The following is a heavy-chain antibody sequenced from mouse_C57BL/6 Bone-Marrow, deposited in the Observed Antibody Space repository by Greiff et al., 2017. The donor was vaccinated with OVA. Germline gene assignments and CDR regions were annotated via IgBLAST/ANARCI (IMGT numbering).Heavy chain of an antibody. D-gene: IGHD2-1*01. V-gene: IGHV14-2*01. CDR3: ARRGNYAWYFDV. CDR1: GFNIKDYY. CDR2: IDPEDGET. J-gene: IGHJ1*03. Sequence: VQLQQSGAELVKPGASVKLSCTASGFNIKDYYMHWVKQRTEQGLEWIGRIDPEDGETKYAPKFQGKATITADTSSNTAYLQLSSLTSEDTAVYYCARRGNYAWYFDVWGTGTTVTVSS.